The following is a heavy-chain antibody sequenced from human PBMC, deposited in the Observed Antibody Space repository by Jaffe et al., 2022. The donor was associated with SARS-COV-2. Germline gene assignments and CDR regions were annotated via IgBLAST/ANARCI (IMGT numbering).Heavy chain of an antibody. V-gene: IGHV1-69*01. CDR3: ARDLWDTAMVRAPPGYYGMDV. D-gene: IGHD5-18*01. J-gene: IGHJ6*02. CDR1: GGTFSSYA. CDR2: IIPIFGTA. Sequence: QVQLVQSGAEVKKPGSSVKVSCKASGGTFSSYAISWVRQAPGQGLEWMGGIIPIFGTANYAQKFQGRVTITADESTSTAYMELSSLRSEDTAVYYCARDLWDTAMVRAPPGYYGMDVWGQGTTVTVSS.